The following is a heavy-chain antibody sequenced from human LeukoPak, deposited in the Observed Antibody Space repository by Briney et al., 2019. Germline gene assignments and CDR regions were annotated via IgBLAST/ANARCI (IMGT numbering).Heavy chain of an antibody. V-gene: IGHV3-33*01. D-gene: IGHD2-2*01. J-gene: IGHJ4*02. Sequence: GGSLRLSCAASGFTFSSYGMHWVRQAPGKGLEWVAVIWYDGSNKYYAGSVKGRFTISRDNSKNTLYLQMNSLRAEDTAVYYCARCSSTSCRDYFDYWGQGTLVTVSS. CDR1: GFTFSSYG. CDR3: ARCSSTSCRDYFDY. CDR2: IWYDGSNK.